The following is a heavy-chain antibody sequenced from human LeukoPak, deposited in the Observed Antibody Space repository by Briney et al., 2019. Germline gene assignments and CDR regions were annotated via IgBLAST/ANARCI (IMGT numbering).Heavy chain of an antibody. Sequence: QPGGSLRLSCPASGFTFSGDWMHWVRQAPGKGLVWVSHVSSAGYTTRYADSVKGRFTISRDNAKNTLYLQMNSLRAEDTAVYYCAREQGTLDSWGQGTLVTVSS. CDR3: AREQGTLDS. V-gene: IGHV3-74*01. J-gene: IGHJ4*02. CDR1: GFTFSGDW. CDR2: VSSAGYTT.